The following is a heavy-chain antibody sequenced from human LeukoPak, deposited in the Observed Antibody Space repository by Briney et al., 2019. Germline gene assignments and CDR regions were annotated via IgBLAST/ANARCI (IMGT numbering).Heavy chain of an antibody. V-gene: IGHV1-18*01. J-gene: IGHJ4*02. Sequence: ASVKVSCKASGYTFTSYGISWVRQAPGQGLEWMGWISSYNGNTNYAQKLQGRVTMTTDTSTSTAYMELRSLRSDDTAMYYCARAITMVRGVILGYFDYWGQGTLVTVSS. CDR3: ARAITMVRGVILGYFDY. CDR2: ISSYNGNT. CDR1: GYTFTSYG. D-gene: IGHD3-10*01.